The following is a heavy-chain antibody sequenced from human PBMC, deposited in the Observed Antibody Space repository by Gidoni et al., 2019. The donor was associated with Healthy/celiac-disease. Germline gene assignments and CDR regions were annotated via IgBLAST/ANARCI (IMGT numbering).Heavy chain of an antibody. CDR3: ARGYSYGSFDH. J-gene: IGHJ4*02. CDR2: INTDGSTT. D-gene: IGHD5-18*01. Sequence: EVQLVESGGGLVQPGGSLRLSCAASGFPFRSYWMHWVRQAPGKGLVWVSRINTDGSTTTYADSVRGRFTISRDNAKNTLYLQMNSLRAEDTAVYYCARGYSYGSFDHWGQGTLVTVSS. CDR1: GFPFRSYW. V-gene: IGHV3-74*01.